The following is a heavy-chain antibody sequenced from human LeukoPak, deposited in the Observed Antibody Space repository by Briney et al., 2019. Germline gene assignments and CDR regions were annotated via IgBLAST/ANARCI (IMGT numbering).Heavy chain of an antibody. J-gene: IGHJ4*02. D-gene: IGHD3-10*01. CDR2: IYASGST. CDR3: ARSSARGAQFDY. V-gene: IGHV4-4*07. CDR1: GGSISNYY. Sequence: SETLSLTCTVSGGSISNYYWSWIRQPAGMGLEWIGRIYASGSTNYNPSLKSRVTMSVDTSNNQFSLNLSSVTAADTAVYYCARSSARGAQFDYWGQGTLVTVSS.